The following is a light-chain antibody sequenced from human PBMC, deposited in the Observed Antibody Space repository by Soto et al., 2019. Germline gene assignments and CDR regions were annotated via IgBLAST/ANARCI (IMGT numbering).Light chain of an antibody. CDR3: QQRLHWPIT. CDR2: DAS. V-gene: IGKV3-11*01. Sequence: DIVLTQSPATLSLSPGDRVTLSCMASQTVGRFLSWYQHSPGQGPRLLVYDASNRATGVTARFSGSGSETDFTLTISSLEPEDFAVYYCQQRLHWPITFGQGTRLEIK. CDR1: QTVGRF. J-gene: IGKJ5*01.